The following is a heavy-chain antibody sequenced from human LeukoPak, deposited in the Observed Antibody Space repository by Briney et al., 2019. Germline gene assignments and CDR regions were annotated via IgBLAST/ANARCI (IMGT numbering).Heavy chain of an antibody. CDR1: GGSISSGGYS. CDR3: ARGGVPAADPYFDY. V-gene: IGHV4-30-2*01. J-gene: IGHJ4*02. CDR2: IYHSGST. Sequence: SETLSLTCAVSGGSISSGGYSWSWIRQPPGKGLEWIGYIYHSGSTYYNPSLKSRVTIPVDRSKNQFSLKLSSVTAADTAVYYCARGGVPAADPYFDYWGQGTLVTVSS. D-gene: IGHD2-2*01.